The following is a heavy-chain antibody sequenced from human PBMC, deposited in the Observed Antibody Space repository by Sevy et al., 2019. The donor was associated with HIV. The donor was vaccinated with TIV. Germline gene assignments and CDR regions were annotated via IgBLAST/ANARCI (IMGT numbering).Heavy chain of an antibody. CDR3: AREGGRDTTILSGRSYYYGMDV. Sequence: ASVKVSCKASGYTFTSYYMHWVRQAPGQGREWMGIINPSGGSKSYAKKFQGRVTMTRDTSTSTVYMELISMRSEDTAVYYCAREGGRDTTILSGRSYYYGMDVWGQGTTVTVSS. V-gene: IGHV1-46*01. CDR2: INPSGGSK. J-gene: IGHJ6*02. D-gene: IGHD5-18*01. CDR1: GYTFTSYY.